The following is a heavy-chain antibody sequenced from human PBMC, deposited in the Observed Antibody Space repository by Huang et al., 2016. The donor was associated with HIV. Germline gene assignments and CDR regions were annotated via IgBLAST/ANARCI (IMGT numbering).Heavy chain of an antibody. D-gene: IGHD5-18*01. Sequence: QVKLVESGGGVVQPGRSLRLSCATSGFTFSTYGMHWIRQVSGKGLEWGTIMWDNESNTYYLGSVKGKFTISRDNSKNTLFLQMNNLRPEDTAVYHCVQGNPLSTTMHGRHWGHGTLVTVSS. CDR2: MWDNESNT. J-gene: IGHJ4*03. CDR1: GFTFSTYG. V-gene: IGHV3-33*08. CDR3: VQGNPLSTTMHGRH.